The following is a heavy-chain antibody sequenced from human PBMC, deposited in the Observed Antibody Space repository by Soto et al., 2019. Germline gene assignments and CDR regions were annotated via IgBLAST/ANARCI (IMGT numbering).Heavy chain of an antibody. CDR1: GFTFSIFG. J-gene: IGHJ4*02. CDR3: ARDKGSSTVVSGISEEGYFDS. Sequence: QVQLVESGGGVVQPGRSLRLSCAASGFTFSIFGMHWVRQAPGKGLEWAAIIWYDGSNAYYADSVRGRFTISRDNSKNTVYLQMTSLRAGDTAVYYCARDKGSSTVVSGISEEGYFDSWGQGTLVTVSS. V-gene: IGHV3-33*01. D-gene: IGHD6-19*01. CDR2: IWYDGSNA.